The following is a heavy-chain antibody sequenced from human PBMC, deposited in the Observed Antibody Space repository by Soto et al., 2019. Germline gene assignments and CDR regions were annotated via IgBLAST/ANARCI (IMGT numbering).Heavy chain of an antibody. J-gene: IGHJ4*02. CDR3: AKGVYCDWSGSGLSDY. D-gene: IGHD3-9*01. CDR2: ISWNSGSI. Sequence: EVQLVESGGGLVQPGRSLRLYCAASGFTFDDYAMHWVLQAPGKGLEWVSGISWNSGSIGYADSVKGRFTISRDNAKNSLYLQMNSLRAEDTALYYCAKGVYCDWSGSGLSDYWGQGTLVTVSS. CDR1: GFTFDDYA. V-gene: IGHV3-9*01.